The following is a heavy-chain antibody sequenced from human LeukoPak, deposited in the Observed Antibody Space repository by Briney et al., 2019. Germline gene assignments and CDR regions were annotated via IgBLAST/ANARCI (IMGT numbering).Heavy chain of an antibody. V-gene: IGHV4-59*01. CDR2: IYYSGSS. J-gene: IGHJ5*02. Sequence: TSSETLSLTCTVSGGSISSYYWSWIRQPPGKGLEWIGYIYYSGSSNYNPSLKSRVSMSVDTSKNQFSLNLSSVTAADTAVYYCARDLSLGGFAPWGQGTLVTVSS. CDR3: ARDLSLGGFAP. CDR1: GGSISSYY.